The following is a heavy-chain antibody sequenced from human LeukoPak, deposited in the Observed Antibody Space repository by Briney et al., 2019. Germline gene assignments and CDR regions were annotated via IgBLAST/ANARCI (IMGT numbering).Heavy chain of an antibody. V-gene: IGHV3-33*01. CDR1: GFTISTYG. J-gene: IGHJ6*02. CDR2: LWYDGSIK. CDR3: ARIACTGGNCKPYYYYGLDV. Sequence: GGSLRLSCAASGFTISTYGMHWVRQAPGKGLEWVAVLWYDGSIKYYADSVKGRFTFSRDNSNSTMYLQMNSLRAEDTAVYYCARIACTGGNCKPYYYYGLDVWGQGTTVTVSS. D-gene: IGHD2-8*02.